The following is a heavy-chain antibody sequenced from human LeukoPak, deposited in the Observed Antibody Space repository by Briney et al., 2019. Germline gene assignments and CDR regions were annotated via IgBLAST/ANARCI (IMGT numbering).Heavy chain of an antibody. D-gene: IGHD3/OR15-3a*01. Sequence: SETLSLTCTVSGGSISSYYWSWIRQPPGKGLKWIGNIYYSGCTTYSPSLRSRVTISVGTSKTQFSLKLSSVTTADTAIYYCARGDDFWTGYDSWGQGMMVTVSS. J-gene: IGHJ4*02. CDR2: IYYSGCT. CDR3: ARGDDFWTGYDS. V-gene: IGHV4-59*01. CDR1: GGSISSYY.